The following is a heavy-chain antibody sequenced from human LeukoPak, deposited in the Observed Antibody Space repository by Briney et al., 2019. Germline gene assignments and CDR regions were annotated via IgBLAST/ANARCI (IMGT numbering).Heavy chain of an antibody. D-gene: IGHD6-13*01. Sequence: GGSLRLSCAASGFTLSSYAMSWVRQAPGKGREWVSAISGSGGSTYYADSVKGRFTISRDNSKNTLYLQMNSLRAEDTAVYYCAKVYWYGDWFDPWGQGTLVTVSS. CDR2: ISGSGGST. CDR3: AKVYWYGDWFDP. CDR1: GFTLSSYA. V-gene: IGHV3-23*01. J-gene: IGHJ5*02.